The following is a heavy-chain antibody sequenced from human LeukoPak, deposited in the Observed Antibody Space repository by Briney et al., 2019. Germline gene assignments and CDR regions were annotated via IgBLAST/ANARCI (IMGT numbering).Heavy chain of an antibody. J-gene: IGHJ3*02. CDR2: MNPNSGNT. D-gene: IGHD1-26*01. V-gene: IGHV1-8*03. CDR1: GYTFTSYD. Sequence: ASVKVSCKASGYTFTSYDINCVRQATGQGLEWMGWMNPNSGNTGYAQKFQGRVTITRNTSISTAYMELSSLRAEDTAVYYCARGYSGSFGGAFDIWGQGTMVTVSS. CDR3: ARGYSGSFGGAFDI.